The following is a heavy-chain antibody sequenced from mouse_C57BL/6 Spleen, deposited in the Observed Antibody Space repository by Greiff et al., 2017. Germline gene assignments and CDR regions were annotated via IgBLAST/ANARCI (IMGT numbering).Heavy chain of an antibody. CDR2: SRNKANDYTT. V-gene: IGHV7-1*01. D-gene: IGHD4-1*01. J-gene: IGHJ1*03. Sequence: EVQVVESGGGLVQSGRSLRLSCATSGFTFSDFYMEWVRQAPGKGLEWIAASRNKANDYTTEYSASVKGRFIVSRDTSQSILYLQMNALRAEDTAIYHCARDATGTGYFDVWGTGTTVTVSS. CDR3: ARDATGTGYFDV. CDR1: GFTFSDFY.